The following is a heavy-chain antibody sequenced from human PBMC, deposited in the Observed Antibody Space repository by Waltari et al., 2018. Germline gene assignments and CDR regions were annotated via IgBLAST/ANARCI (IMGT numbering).Heavy chain of an antibody. CDR3: VRARLRYFDY. J-gene: IGHJ4*02. D-gene: IGHD4-17*01. Sequence: EEQLVESGGGLVKPGGSLRLSCAASGFTLNNNWMHWVRQAPGKGLLWVSRINTDGSGSSYADSVKGRFTISRDNAMNTLYLQMDSLRAEDTGVYYCVRARLRYFDYWGQGALVTVSS. V-gene: IGHV3-74*01. CDR2: INTDGSGS. CDR1: GFTLNNNW.